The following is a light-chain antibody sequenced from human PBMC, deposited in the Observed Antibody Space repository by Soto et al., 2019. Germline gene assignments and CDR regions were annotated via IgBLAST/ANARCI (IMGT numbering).Light chain of an antibody. Sequence: ELVLTQSPGTMSLSPGERATLSCRASQSLSSRNLAWYQQKTGQAPRTLIYGVSSRATGIPDRLSGSGSGTDLTLTISRLEPEDFAVYYCQKYDSSPRTFGQGTKVDIK. J-gene: IGKJ1*01. CDR2: GVS. V-gene: IGKV3-20*01. CDR1: QSLSSRN. CDR3: QKYDSSPRT.